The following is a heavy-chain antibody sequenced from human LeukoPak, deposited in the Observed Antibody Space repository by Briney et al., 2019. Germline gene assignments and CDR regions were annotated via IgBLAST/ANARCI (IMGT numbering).Heavy chain of an antibody. Sequence: SETLSLTCTVSGGSISSGGYYWSWIRQHPGKGLEWIGYIYYSGSTYYNPSLKSRVTISVDTSKNQFSLKLSSVTAADTAVYYCARDSSYYDSSGSNWFDPWGQGTLVTVSS. CDR1: GGSISSGGYY. V-gene: IGHV4-31*03. J-gene: IGHJ5*02. CDR3: ARDSSYYDSSGSNWFDP. CDR2: IYYSGST. D-gene: IGHD3-22*01.